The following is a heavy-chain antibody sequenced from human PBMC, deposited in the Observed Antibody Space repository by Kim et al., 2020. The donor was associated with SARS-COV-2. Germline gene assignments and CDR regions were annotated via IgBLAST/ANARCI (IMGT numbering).Heavy chain of an antibody. CDR2: ISSGSSYI. D-gene: IGHD3-16*01. J-gene: IGHJ4*02. CDR3: ARDLGRDGPEVHPDY. Sequence: GGSLRLSCAASGFTFSDYSMNWVRQAPGKGLEWISSISSGSSYIFYADSVKGRFTISRDNAKNSLYPQMNSLRPEDTAVYYCARDLGRDGPEVHPDYWAQGTLVTVSS. V-gene: IGHV3-21*01. CDR1: GFTFSDYS.